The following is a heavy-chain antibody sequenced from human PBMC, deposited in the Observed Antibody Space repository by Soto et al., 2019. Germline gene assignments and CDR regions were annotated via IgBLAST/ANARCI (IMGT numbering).Heavy chain of an antibody. V-gene: IGHV3-23*01. CDR3: AKDSPTRITMIVVVIRFDY. CDR1: GFTFSSYA. D-gene: IGHD3-22*01. J-gene: IGHJ4*02. CDR2: ISGSGGST. Sequence: EVQLLESGGGLVQPGGSLRLSCAASGFTFSSYAMSWVRQAPGKGLEWVSAISGSGGSTYYADSVKGRFTISRDNSKNTRYLQMNSLRAEDTAVYYCAKDSPTRITMIVVVIRFDYWGQGTLVTVSS.